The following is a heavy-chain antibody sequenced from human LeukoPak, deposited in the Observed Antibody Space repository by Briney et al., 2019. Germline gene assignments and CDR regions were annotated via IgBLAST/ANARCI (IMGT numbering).Heavy chain of an antibody. Sequence: GGTLRLSCAASGFIFSNYGMSWVRQAPGKGLEWVSGIRGNADTTYYADSVKGGFIIFRYNSKNMLYLQMNSLRVEDTAVYYCAKGHADSSGYYYFDSWGQGTLVTVPS. D-gene: IGHD3-22*01. CDR2: IRGNADTT. J-gene: IGHJ4*02. V-gene: IGHV3-23*01. CDR3: AKGHADSSGYYYFDS. CDR1: GFIFSNYG.